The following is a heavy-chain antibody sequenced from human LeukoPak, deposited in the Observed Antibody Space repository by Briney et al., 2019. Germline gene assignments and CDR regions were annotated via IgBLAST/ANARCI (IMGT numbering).Heavy chain of an antibody. Sequence: GGSLRLSCAASGFTFRSYAMNWVRHAPGKGREWVSGLSDSGYGTYYADSVKGRFTISRDNSKNTLYLQMNSLRAEDTAVYYCAKDTRGLKPYYFDHWGQGIMVTVSS. D-gene: IGHD3-10*01. J-gene: IGHJ4*02. V-gene: IGHV3-23*01. CDR2: LSDSGYGT. CDR1: GFTFRSYA. CDR3: AKDTRGLKPYYFDH.